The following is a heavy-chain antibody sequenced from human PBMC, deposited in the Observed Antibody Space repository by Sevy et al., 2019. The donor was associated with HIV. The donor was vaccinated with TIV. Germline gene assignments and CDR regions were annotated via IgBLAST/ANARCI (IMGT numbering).Heavy chain of an antibody. CDR3: ARDKVEKENGYDFWSGYPLYYFDY. CDR1: GFTFSSYW. Sequence: GGSLRLSCAASGFTFSSYWMSWVRQAPGKGLEWVANIKQDGSEKYYVDSVKGRFTISRDNAKNSLYLQMNSLRAEDTAVYYCARDKVEKENGYDFWSGYPLYYFDYWGQGTLVTVSS. CDR2: IKQDGSEK. D-gene: IGHD3-3*01. V-gene: IGHV3-7*03. J-gene: IGHJ4*02.